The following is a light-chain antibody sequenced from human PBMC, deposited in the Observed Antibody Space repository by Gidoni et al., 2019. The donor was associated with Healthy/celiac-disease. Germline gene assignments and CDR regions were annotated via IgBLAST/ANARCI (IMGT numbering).Light chain of an antibody. J-gene: IGKJ2*01. CDR3: QQSYSTLGYT. Sequence: VTITCRASQSISSYLNWYQQKPGKAPKLLIYAASSLQSGVPSRFSGSGSGTDFTLTISSLQPEDFATYYCQQSYSTLGYTFGQGTKLEIK. CDR1: QSISSY. V-gene: IGKV1-39*01. CDR2: AAS.